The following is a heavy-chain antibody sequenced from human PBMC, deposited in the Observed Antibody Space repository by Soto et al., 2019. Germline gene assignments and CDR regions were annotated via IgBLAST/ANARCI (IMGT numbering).Heavy chain of an antibody. J-gene: IGHJ4*02. CDR2: IDPSDSYT. Sequence: GESLKISCKGSGYSFTSYWISWLRQMPVKGLEWMGRIDPSDSYTNYSPSFQGHVTISADKSLSTAYLQWSSLKASDTSMYYCSRLTYDSSGYHFDDWAQGTLVTVSS. V-gene: IGHV5-10-1*01. D-gene: IGHD3-22*01. CDR3: SRLTYDSSGYHFDD. CDR1: GYSFTSYW.